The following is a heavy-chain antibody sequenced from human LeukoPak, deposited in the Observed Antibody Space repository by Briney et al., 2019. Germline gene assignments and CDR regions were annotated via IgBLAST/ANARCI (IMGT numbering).Heavy chain of an antibody. CDR2: ISYNESNK. J-gene: IGHJ4*02. D-gene: IGHD6-19*01. V-gene: IGHV3-30*04. CDR1: GFIFNNYA. Sequence: PGGSLRLSCTAPGFIFNNYAMHWVRRAPGKGLEWVALISYNESNKYYPDSVKGRFTISRDSSRNTVYLQMGSLTADDTAVYYCARVGGSGWYGYIDYWGQGTLVRVSS. CDR3: ARVGGSGWYGYIDY.